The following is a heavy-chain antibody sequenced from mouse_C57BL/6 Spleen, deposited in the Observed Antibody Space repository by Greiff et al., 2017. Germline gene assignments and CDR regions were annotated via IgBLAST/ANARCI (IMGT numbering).Heavy chain of an antibody. D-gene: IGHD1-1*01. Sequence: EVQLQQSGPELVKPGASVKISCKASGYSFTDYNMNWVKQSNGKSLEWIGVINPNYGTTSYNQKFKGKATLTVDQSSSTAYLQLNSLTSEDSAVYYCARSWIGDYDGSSHYFDYWCQGTTLTVSS. CDR1: GYSFTDYN. CDR3: ARSWIGDYDGSSHYFDY. V-gene: IGHV1-39*01. CDR2: INPNYGTT. J-gene: IGHJ2*01.